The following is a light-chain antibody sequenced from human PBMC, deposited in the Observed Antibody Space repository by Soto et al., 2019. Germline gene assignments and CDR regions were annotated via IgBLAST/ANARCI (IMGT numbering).Light chain of an antibody. CDR1: QSVTNY. V-gene: IGKV3-20*01. CDR3: QKYGGSPRT. J-gene: IGKJ1*01. Sequence: VLTQSPATLSLSPGDRATLSWRASQSVTNYLAWYQQKPGQAPRLLIYGESTRATGIPDRFSGSGSGTDFTLTISRLEPEDFAVYCCQKYGGSPRTFGQGTKVDIK. CDR2: GES.